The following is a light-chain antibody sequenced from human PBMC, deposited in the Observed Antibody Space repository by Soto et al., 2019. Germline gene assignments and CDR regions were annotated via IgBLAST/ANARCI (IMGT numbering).Light chain of an antibody. CDR2: DAS. V-gene: IGKV3-11*01. Sequence: IVLTQPPDTLSLSPREKPTLSYRASHSGNTFFVPDQQKPGQAPRLLIYDASYRAPGIPARFSGSRSGPEFTLTINSLQSEDFAIYYCQPYNNWPLTFGGGNKV. CDR1: HSGNTF. CDR3: QPYNNWPLT. J-gene: IGKJ4*01.